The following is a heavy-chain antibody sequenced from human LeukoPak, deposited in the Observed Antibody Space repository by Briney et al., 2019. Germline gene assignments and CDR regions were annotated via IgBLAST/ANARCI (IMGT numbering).Heavy chain of an antibody. Sequence: SETLSLTCTVSGGSISSYYWSWIRQPPGKGLEWIGYIYYSGSTNYNPSLKSRVTISVDTSKNQFSLKLSSVTAADTAVYYCARVIISGQWLPFDYWGQGTLVTVSS. CDR3: ARVIISGQWLPFDY. CDR2: IYYSGST. CDR1: GGSISSYY. J-gene: IGHJ4*02. V-gene: IGHV4-59*01. D-gene: IGHD6-19*01.